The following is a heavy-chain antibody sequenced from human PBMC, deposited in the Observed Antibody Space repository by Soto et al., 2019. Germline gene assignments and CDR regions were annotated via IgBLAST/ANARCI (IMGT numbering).Heavy chain of an antibody. CDR2: RYHSGIT. D-gene: IGHD6-13*01. CDR3: AREVLIAEAGGLGWFDP. V-gene: IGHV4-59*01. CDR1: GDSISNFF. Sequence: QVQLQESGPGLVKPSETLSLTCTVSGDSISNFFWSWIRQSPGKGLEWIGDRYHSGITKYSPSLKSRVTMSIDTSRNQFSLRLTAVTTADTAVYYCAREVLIAEAGGLGWFDPWGQGTLVTVSS. J-gene: IGHJ5*02.